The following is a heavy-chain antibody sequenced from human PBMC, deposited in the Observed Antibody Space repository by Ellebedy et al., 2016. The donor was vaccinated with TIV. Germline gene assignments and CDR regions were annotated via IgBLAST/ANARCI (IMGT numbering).Heavy chain of an antibody. CDR3: ARGPTTRYYYMDV. Sequence: GESLKISXAASGFTFSSYAMSWVRQAPGKGLEWVSAISGSVTSTYSADSVKGRFTISRDNSKNTLYLQMNSLRAEDTAVYYCARGPTTRYYYMDVWGKGTTVTASS. D-gene: IGHD1-26*01. V-gene: IGHV3-23*01. CDR2: ISGSVTST. J-gene: IGHJ6*03. CDR1: GFTFSSYA.